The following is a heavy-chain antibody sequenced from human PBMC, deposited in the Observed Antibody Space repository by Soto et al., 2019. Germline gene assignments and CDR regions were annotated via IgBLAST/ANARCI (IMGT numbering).Heavy chain of an antibody. CDR1: GGSISSSSYY. CDR2: IYYSGST. J-gene: IGHJ3*02. D-gene: IGHD3-16*02. Sequence: SETLSLTCTVSGGSISSSSYYWGWIRQPPGKGLEWIGSIYYSGSTYYNPSLKSRVTISVDTSKNQFSLKLSSVTAADTAVYYCAKTYYDYVWGNYRPDTFDIWGQGTMVTVSS. CDR3: AKTYYDYVWGNYRPDTFDI. V-gene: IGHV4-39*01.